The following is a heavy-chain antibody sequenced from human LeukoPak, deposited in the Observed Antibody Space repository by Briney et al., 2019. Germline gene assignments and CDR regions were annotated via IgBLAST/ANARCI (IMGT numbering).Heavy chain of an antibody. V-gene: IGHV1-8*03. D-gene: IGHD1-26*01. Sequence: ASVKVSCKASGYSFTNYDINWVRQATGQGLEWMGWMNPKSGDTGYSQKFQGRVFITRDTSINTAYMELSSLGSDDTAVYYCARAGAVLDYWGQGTLVTVSS. CDR2: MNPKSGDT. CDR1: GYSFTNYD. CDR3: ARAGAVLDY. J-gene: IGHJ4*02.